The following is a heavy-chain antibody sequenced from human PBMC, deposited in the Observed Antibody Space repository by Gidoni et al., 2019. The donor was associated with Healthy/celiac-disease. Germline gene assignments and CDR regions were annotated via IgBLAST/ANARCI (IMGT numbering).Heavy chain of an antibody. CDR3: ARSTVVSYYYYYYGMDV. CDR2: IIPIFGTA. D-gene: IGHD4-17*01. V-gene: IGHV1-69*01. CDR1: GGTFSSYA. Sequence: QVQLVQSGAEVKTPGSSVKVSCKASGGTFSSYAISWVRQAPGQGLEWMGGIIPIFGTANYAQKFQGRVTITADESTSTAYMELSSLRSEDTAVYYCARSTVVSYYYYYYGMDVWGQGTTVTVSS. J-gene: IGHJ6*02.